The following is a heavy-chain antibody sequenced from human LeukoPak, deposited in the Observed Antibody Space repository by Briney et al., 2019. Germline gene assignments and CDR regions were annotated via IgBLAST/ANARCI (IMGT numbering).Heavy chain of an antibody. J-gene: IGHJ5*02. Sequence: GASVKVSCKASGYTFTSYGISWVRQAPEQGLEWMGWISAYNGNINFAQNFLGRVTMTTDTSTSTAYMQMRSLTSDDTAVYYCAREGSSSFPDLWGQGTLVTVSS. V-gene: IGHV1-18*01. CDR3: AREGSSSFPDL. D-gene: IGHD6-13*01. CDR2: ISAYNGNI. CDR1: GYTFTSYG.